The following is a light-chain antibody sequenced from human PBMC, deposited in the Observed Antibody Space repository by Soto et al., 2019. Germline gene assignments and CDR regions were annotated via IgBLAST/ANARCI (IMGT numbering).Light chain of an antibody. V-gene: IGKV3-15*01. Sequence: EVVMTQSPATLSVSPGELATLSCRASQGVNRNLAWYQQIPGQVPRLLIYSVSSRATGIPARFSGSGSETEFTLTISSLQSEDFAVYYCQQYNNWPYTFGQGTKLEIK. CDR3: QQYNNWPYT. J-gene: IGKJ2*01. CDR2: SVS. CDR1: QGVNRN.